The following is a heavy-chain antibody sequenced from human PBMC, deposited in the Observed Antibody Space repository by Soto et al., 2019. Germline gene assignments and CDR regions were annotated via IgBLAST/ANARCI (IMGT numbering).Heavy chain of an antibody. J-gene: IGHJ4*02. CDR3: VRGHKQLFH. CDR2: ISPSRSNS. CDR1: GLTSGDFG. V-gene: IGHV3-11*05. Sequence: GPMRVSCRVSGLTSGDFGVTRIRQAPGKGLEWVSYISPSRSNSNYVDSVKGRFTISRDNAKNSLYLQMNSLRVEFTAEHYCVRGHKQLFHWGRGTLVTVSS. D-gene: IGHD2-2*01.